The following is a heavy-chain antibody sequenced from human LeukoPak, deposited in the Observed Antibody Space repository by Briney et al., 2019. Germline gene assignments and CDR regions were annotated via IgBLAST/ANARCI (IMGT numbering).Heavy chain of an antibody. CDR3: ARTHIVVVTANYYMDV. D-gene: IGHD2-21*02. J-gene: IGHJ6*03. Sequence: SVKVSCKASGGIFSSYAISWVRQAPGQGLEWMGRIIPIFGTANYAQKFQGRVTITTDESTSTAYMELSSLRSEDTAVYYCARTHIVVVTANYYMDVWGKGTTVTVSS. CDR2: IIPIFGTA. V-gene: IGHV1-69*05. CDR1: GGIFSSYA.